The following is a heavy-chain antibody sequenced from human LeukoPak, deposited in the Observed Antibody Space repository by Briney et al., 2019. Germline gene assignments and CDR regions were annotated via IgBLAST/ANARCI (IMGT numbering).Heavy chain of an antibody. V-gene: IGHV3-9*01. Sequence: GGSLRLSCAASGFTFNDFAMHWVRQTPGKGLEWVSGISWNSGSIGYADSVKGRFTISRDNGKNALYLEMNSLRAEDTALYYCAKDVGDYPSTCFDPWGQGTLVTVSS. CDR3: AKDVGDYPSTCFDP. J-gene: IGHJ5*02. CDR2: ISWNSGSI. D-gene: IGHD4-17*01. CDR1: GFTFNDFA.